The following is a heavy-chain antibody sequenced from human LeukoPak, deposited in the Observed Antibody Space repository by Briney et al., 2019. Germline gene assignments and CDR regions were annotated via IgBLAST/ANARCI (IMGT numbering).Heavy chain of an antibody. CDR3: ARLQAYGSGFDY. J-gene: IGHJ4*02. D-gene: IGHD3-10*01. CDR1: GGSISSSSYY. V-gene: IGHV4-39*01. Sequence: SETLSLTCTVSGGSISSSSYYWGWIRQPPGKGLEWIGSIYYSGSTYYNPSLKSRVTISVDTSKNQFSLKPSSVTAADTAVYYCARLQAYGSGFDYWGQGTLVTVSS. CDR2: IYYSGST.